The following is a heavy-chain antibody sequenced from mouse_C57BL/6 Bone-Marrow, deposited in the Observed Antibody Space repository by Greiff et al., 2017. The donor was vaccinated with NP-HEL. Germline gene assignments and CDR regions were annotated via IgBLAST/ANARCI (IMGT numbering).Heavy chain of an antibody. CDR2: IYPGSGST. V-gene: IGHV1-55*01. CDR3: AREGGYLPYFDY. Sequence: VQLQQPGAEPVKPGASVKMFCKASGYTFTSYRITWVKQRPGQGLEWIGDIYPGSGSTNYNEKFKSKATLTVDTSSSTAYMQLSSLTSEDSAVYYCAREGGYLPYFDYWGQGTTLTVSS. J-gene: IGHJ2*01. CDR1: GYTFTSYR. D-gene: IGHD2-2*01.